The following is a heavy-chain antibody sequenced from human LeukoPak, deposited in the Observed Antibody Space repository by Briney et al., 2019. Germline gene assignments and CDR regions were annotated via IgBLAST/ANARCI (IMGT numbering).Heavy chain of an antibody. D-gene: IGHD5-18*01. CDR2: IWYDGSNK. CDR3: ARDRDTAMVGYFDY. CDR1: GFTFSSYG. V-gene: IGHV3-33*01. J-gene: IGHJ4*02. Sequence: GGSLRLSCAASGFTFSSYGMHWVRQAPGKGLEWVAVIWYDGSNKYYADSVKGRFTISRDNSKNTLYLQMNSLRAEDTAVYYCARDRDTAMVGYFDYWGQGTLVTVSS.